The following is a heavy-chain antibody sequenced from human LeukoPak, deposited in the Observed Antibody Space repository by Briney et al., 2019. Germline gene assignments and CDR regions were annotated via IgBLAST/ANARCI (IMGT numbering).Heavy chain of an antibody. V-gene: IGHV3-7*01. J-gene: IGHJ4*02. CDR1: GFTFSSYW. D-gene: IGHD4-17*01. CDR3: ARVGARQILEY. CDR2: IKQDGGEK. Sequence: GGSLRLSCAASGFTFSSYWMSWVRQAPGKGLEWVANIKQDGGEKYYLDPVKGRFTVSRDNAKNSLYLQMNSLRAEDTAVYYCARVGARQILEYWGQGTLVTVSS.